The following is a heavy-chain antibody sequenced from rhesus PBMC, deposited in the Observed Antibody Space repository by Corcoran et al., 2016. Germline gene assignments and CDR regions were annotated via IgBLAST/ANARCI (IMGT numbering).Heavy chain of an antibody. V-gene: IGHV4S12*01. CDR1: GGSICPGYYF. CDR3: ARRGGGSWRFDF. Sequence: QEQLQESGPGVVKPSETLSLTCGVSGGSICPGYYFCSWIRPPPRKGLEWIGGINSNSESTNDSPSLTSRVTMSKDTSKNQFSLKLSSVTAADTAVYYCARRGGGSWRFDFWGQGVLVTVSS. D-gene: IGHD6-25*01. CDR2: INSNSEST. J-gene: IGHJ4*01.